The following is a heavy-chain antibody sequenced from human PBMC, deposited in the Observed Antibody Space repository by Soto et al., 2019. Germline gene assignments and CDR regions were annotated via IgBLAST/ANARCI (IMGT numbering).Heavy chain of an antibody. V-gene: IGHV3-11*01. CDR2: ISDSGSVT. D-gene: IGHD3-16*01. J-gene: IGHJ3*02. CDR3: ARCLIGVGDTFDI. Sequence: PGGSLRLSCAASGFTFSNYYMTWICQAPGKGLEWISYISDSGSVTYYADSVQGRFSISRDNAKNSLFLEMNDLRVDDTAVYYCARCLIGVGDTFDIWGQGTMVTVSS. CDR1: GFTFSNYY.